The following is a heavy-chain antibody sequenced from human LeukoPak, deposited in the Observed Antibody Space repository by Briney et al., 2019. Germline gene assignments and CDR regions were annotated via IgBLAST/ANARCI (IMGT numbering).Heavy chain of an antibody. V-gene: IGHV3-21*01. CDR1: GFTFSSYS. D-gene: IGHD1-7*01. CDR2: ISSSSSYI. J-gene: IGHJ3*02. Sequence: GGSLRLSCAASGFTFSSYSMNWVRQAPGKGLEWVSSISSSSSYIYYADSVKGRFTISRDNAKNSLYLQMNSLRAEDTAVYYCAREEGPELEAFDIWGQGTMVTVSS. CDR3: AREEGPELEAFDI.